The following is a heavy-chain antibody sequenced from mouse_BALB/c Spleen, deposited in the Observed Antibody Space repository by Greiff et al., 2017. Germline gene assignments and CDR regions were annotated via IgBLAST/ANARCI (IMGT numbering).Heavy chain of an antibody. CDR1: GYSFTGYF. Sequence: VQLKESGPELVKPGASVKISCKASGYSFTGYFMNWVMQSHGKSLEWIGRINPYNGDTFYNQKFKGKATLTVDKSSSTAHMELRSLASEDSAVYYCARRDYDGEGAMDYWGQGTSVTVSS. J-gene: IGHJ4*01. CDR3: ARRDYDGEGAMDY. V-gene: IGHV1-20*02. D-gene: IGHD2-4*01. CDR2: INPYNGDT.